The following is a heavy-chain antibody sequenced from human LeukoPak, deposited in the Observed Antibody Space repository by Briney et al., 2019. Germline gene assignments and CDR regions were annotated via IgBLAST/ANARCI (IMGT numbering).Heavy chain of an antibody. J-gene: IGHJ6*02. CDR2: IISILGIA. D-gene: IGHD6-19*01. CDR3: TSRSTGSQYSGGWYSHYYYYGMDV. V-gene: IGHV1-69*04. CDR1: GGTFSSYA. Sequence: WSSVKVSCKASGGTFSSYAISWVRQAPGQGLEWMGSIISILGIAYYAQKFQGRVTITADKSTSTAYMELSSLRSEATAVYYCTSRSTGSQYSGGWYSHYYYYGMDVWGQATTATVS.